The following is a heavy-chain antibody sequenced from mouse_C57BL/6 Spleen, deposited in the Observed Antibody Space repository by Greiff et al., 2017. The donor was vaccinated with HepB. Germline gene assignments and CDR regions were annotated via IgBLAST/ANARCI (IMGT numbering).Heavy chain of an antibody. CDR3: VREAGYYYGSSPYYFDY. Sequence: EVQRVESGGGLVQPKGSLKLSCAASGFTFNTYAMHWVRQAPGKGLEWVARIRSKSSNYATYYADSVKDRFTISRDDSQSMLYLQMNNLKTEDTAMYYCVREAGYYYGSSPYYFDYWGQGTTLTVSS. V-gene: IGHV10-3*01. CDR2: IRSKSSNYAT. J-gene: IGHJ2*01. CDR1: GFTFNTYA. D-gene: IGHD1-1*01.